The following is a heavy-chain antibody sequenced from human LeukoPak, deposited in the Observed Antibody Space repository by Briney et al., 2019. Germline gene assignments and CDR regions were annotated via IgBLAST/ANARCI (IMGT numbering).Heavy chain of an antibody. CDR1: GGSFSGYY. V-gene: IGHV4-34*01. D-gene: IGHD3-10*01. J-gene: IGHJ4*02. Sequence: SETLSLTCAVYGGSFSGYYWSWIRQPPGKGLEWIGEINHSGSTNYNPSLKSRVTISVDTSKNQFSLKLSSVTAADTAVYYCAVVRGVQAALDYWGQGTLVTVSS. CDR3: AVVRGVQAALDY. CDR2: INHSGST.